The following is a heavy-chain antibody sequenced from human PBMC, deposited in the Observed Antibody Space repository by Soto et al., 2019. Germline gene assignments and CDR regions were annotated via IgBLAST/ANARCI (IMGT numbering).Heavy chain of an antibody. CDR1: GGSFSGYY. Sequence: ETLSLTCAVYGGSFSGYYWSWIRQPPGKGLEWIGYIFYSGSTKSNPSLKSRVTMSVDMSKNQFSLRLTSVTAADTAVYYCARVFPSYCGGDCSYFDSWGQGTLVTVS. CDR2: IFYSGST. J-gene: IGHJ4*02. CDR3: ARVFPSYCGGDCSYFDS. D-gene: IGHD2-21*02. V-gene: IGHV4-34*11.